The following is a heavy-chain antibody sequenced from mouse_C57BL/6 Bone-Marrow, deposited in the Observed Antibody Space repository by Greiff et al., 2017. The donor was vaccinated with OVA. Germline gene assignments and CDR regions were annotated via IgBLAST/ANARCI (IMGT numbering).Heavy chain of an antibody. D-gene: IGHD2-4*01. Sequence: EVKLQESGPGLVKPSQSLSLTCSVSGYSITSDYWNWIRKFPGNKLEYIGYISYSGSTYYYPSHKRRITITRDTSKDQYNLQLNSVTTKDTATEYCESHMITNWYFDVWGTGTTVTVSS. CDR1: GYSITSDY. CDR3: ESHMITNWYFDV. CDR2: ISYSGST. J-gene: IGHJ1*03. V-gene: IGHV3-8*01.